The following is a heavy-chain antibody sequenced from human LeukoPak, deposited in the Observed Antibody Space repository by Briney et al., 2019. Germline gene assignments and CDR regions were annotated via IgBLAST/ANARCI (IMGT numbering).Heavy chain of an antibody. CDR3: ARGCSGGSCYTSGV. D-gene: IGHD2-15*01. CDR1: GYTFTSYG. V-gene: IGHV1-18*01. CDR2: ISAYNGNT. J-gene: IGHJ4*02. Sequence: ASVKVSRKASGYTFTSYGISWVRQAPGQGLEWMGWISAYNGNTNYAQKLQGRVTMTTDTSTSTAYMELRSLRSDDTAVYYCARGCSGGSCYTSGVWGQGTLVTVSS.